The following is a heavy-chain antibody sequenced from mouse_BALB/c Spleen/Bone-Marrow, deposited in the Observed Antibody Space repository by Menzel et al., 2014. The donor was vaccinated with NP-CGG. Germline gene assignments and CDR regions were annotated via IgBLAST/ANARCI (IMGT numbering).Heavy chain of an antibody. Sequence: QVQLQQSGAELVKPGASVKLSCMASGFTSTSYWIHWVKQRPGQGPEWIGEINPSNGRTNYNEKFKSKATLTEDKSSSTAYMQLSSLTSEDSAVYYCARDGNYRYAMDYWGQGTSVTVSS. V-gene: IGHV1S81*02. CDR1: GFTSTSYW. D-gene: IGHD2-1*01. CDR3: ARDGNYRYAMDY. J-gene: IGHJ4*01. CDR2: INPSNGRT.